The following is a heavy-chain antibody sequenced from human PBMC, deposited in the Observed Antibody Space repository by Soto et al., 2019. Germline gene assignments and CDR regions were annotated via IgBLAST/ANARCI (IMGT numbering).Heavy chain of an antibody. CDR2: ISGSGSTT. J-gene: IGHJ4*02. V-gene: IGHV3-23*01. CDR1: GITFSSYA. Sequence: EVQLLESGGGLVQPGGSLRLSCAASGITFSSYAMNWVRQAPGKGLEWVSTISGSGSTTFYADSVEGRFTISRDNSKNALILQRNSLRAEDTAVYYCAKVGRVGGGSRPLGYWGQGTLVTVSS. CDR3: AKVGRVGGGSRPLGY. D-gene: IGHD1-26*01.